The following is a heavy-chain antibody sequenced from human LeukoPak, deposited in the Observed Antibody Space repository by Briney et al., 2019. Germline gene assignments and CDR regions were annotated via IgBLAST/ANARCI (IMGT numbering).Heavy chain of an antibody. V-gene: IGHV4-61*01. D-gene: IGHD3-9*01. CDR1: GRRIIKKSYY. Sequence: AGRRIIKKSYYWSWIRQPPGKGLEVIGYIYYSGSTNYNPSLKSRVTISVDTSKNQFSLKLSSVTAADTAVYYCARGPDILTGYYFYFDYWGQGTLVTVSS. CDR3: ARGPDILTGYYFYFDY. CDR2: IYYSGST. J-gene: IGHJ4*02.